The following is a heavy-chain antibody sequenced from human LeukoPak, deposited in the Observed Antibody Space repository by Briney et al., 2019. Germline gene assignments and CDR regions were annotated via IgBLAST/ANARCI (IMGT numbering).Heavy chain of an antibody. CDR1: GFAFSNYG. Sequence: PGRSLRLSCAASGFAFSNYGMHWVCQAPGKGLEWVAVIWYDGSNEYYGDSVKGRFIISRDNSRNTLYLQMSSLRAEDTAVYYCVRDLDHNDFWSGYWPDAFDSWGQGTEVFVSS. V-gene: IGHV3-33*01. D-gene: IGHD3-3*01. J-gene: IGHJ3*02. CDR3: VRDLDHNDFWSGYWPDAFDS. CDR2: IWYDGSNE.